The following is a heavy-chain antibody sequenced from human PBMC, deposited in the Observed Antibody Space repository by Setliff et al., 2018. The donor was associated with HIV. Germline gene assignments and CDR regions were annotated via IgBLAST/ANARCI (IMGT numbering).Heavy chain of an antibody. CDR1: GDSFSSNTNH. D-gene: IGHD3-22*01. CDR2: IFHSGTT. Sequence: PSETLSLTCTVSGDSFSSNTNHWGWIRQPPGKGLEWIGNIFHSGTTYYNPSLKSRVTIAIDTSKNQFSLKLTSLTAADTAVYFCARDPHYYDRSGHYSWFYFDYWGQGTLVTVS. V-gene: IGHV4-39*07. J-gene: IGHJ4*02. CDR3: ARDPHYYDRSGHYSWFYFDY.